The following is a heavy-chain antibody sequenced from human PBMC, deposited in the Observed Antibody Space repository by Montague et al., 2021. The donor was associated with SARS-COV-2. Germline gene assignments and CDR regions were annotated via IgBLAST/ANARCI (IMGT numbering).Heavy chain of an antibody. J-gene: IGHJ6*02. CDR3: TSGREGNYNVMDV. D-gene: IGHD1-1*01. CDR2: TYYRSKWYN. V-gene: IGHV6-1*01. Sequence: CAISGDSVSSHSATWNWVRQSPSRGLEWLGRTYYRSKWYNDYAVSVRGRVTINLDTSKNQFSLQLNSVTPEDTAIYYCTSGREGNYNVMDVWGQGTTVTVSS. CDR1: GDSVSSHSAT.